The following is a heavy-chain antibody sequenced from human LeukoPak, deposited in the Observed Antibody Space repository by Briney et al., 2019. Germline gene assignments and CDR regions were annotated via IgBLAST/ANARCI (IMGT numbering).Heavy chain of an antibody. D-gene: IGHD3-3*01. V-gene: IGHV3-53*01. CDR2: IYSGGST. CDR3: ARGYDFWSGYYKSTHLDY. J-gene: IGHJ4*02. Sequence: GGSLRLSCAASGFTVSSNYMSWVRQAPGKGLEWVSVIYSGGSTYYADSVKGRFTISRDNSKNTLYLQMNSLRAEDTAVYYCARGYDFWSGYYKSTHLDYWGQGTLVTVSS. CDR1: GFTVSSNY.